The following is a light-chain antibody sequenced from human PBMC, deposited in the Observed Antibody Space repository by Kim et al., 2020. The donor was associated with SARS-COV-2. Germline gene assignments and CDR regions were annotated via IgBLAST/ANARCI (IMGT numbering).Light chain of an antibody. CDR1: NGHRYFF. V-gene: IGLV4-60*03. CDR3: ETWDSNIQV. Sequence: SSVPLTCTLRNGHRYFFIPWHQQQPGKGPRFLMKVEGSGSFHKGGGVPDRFSGSRSGADRYLIISNLHSEDEADYYCETWDSNIQVFGGGTQLTVL. CDR2: VEGSGSF. J-gene: IGLJ3*02.